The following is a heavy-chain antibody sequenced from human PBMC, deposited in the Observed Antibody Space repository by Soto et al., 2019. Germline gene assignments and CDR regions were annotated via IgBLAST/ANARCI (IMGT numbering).Heavy chain of an antibody. CDR1: GYTFTSYA. D-gene: IGHD3-9*01. J-gene: IGHJ5*02. CDR2: INAGNGNT. CDR3: ARGPLKYYDILTGYPREWWFDP. Sequence: GASVKVSCKASGYTFTSYAMHWARQAPGQRLEWMGWINAGNGNTKYSQKFQGRVTITRDTSASTAYMELSSLRSEDTAVYYCARGPLKYYDILTGYPREWWFDPWGQGTLVTVSS. V-gene: IGHV1-3*01.